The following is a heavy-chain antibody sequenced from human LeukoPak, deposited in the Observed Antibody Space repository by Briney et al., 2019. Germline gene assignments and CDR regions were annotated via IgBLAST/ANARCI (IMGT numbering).Heavy chain of an antibody. CDR3: ARQGGGFWYFDL. V-gene: IGHV4-59*08. D-gene: IGHD6-25*01. Sequence: SETLSLTCTVSGGSISSYYWSWIRQPPGKGLEWTGYIYYSGSTNYNPSLKSRVTISVDASKDQFSLKLSSVTAADTAVYYCARQGGGFWYFDLWGRGTLVTVSS. J-gene: IGHJ2*01. CDR1: GGSISSYY. CDR2: IYYSGST.